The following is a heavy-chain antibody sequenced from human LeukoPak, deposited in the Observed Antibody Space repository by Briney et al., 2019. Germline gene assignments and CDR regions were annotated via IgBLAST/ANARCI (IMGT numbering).Heavy chain of an antibody. V-gene: IGHV3-30*03. CDR2: ISYDGSNK. D-gene: IGHD5-24*01. CDR3: VREMATTETFDY. CDR1: GFTFSSNA. J-gene: IGHJ4*02. Sequence: PGGSLRLSCAASGFTFSSNAMHWVRQAPGKGLEGVAVISYDGSNKYYADSVKGRFTISRDSSKNTLYLQMNSLRAEDTAVYYGVREMATTETFDYWGQGALVTVSS.